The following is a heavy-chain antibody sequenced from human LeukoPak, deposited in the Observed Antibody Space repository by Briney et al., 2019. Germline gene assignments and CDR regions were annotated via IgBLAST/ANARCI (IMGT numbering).Heavy chain of an antibody. CDR3: AREGVVDGLNWFDP. CDR1: GGTFSSYA. Sequence: SVKVSCKASGGTFSSYAISWVRQAPGQGLEWMGRIIPIFGTANYAQKFQGRVTITTDESTCTAYMELSSLRSEDTAVYYCAREGVVDGLNWFDPWGQGTLVTVSS. V-gene: IGHV1-69*05. J-gene: IGHJ5*02. CDR2: IIPIFGTA. D-gene: IGHD2-15*01.